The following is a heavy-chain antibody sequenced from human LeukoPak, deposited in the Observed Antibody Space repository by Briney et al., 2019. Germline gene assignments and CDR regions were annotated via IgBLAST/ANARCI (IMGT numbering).Heavy chain of an antibody. CDR2: ISGSCGCT. J-gene: IGHJ6*02. D-gene: IGHD2-15*01. V-gene: IGHV3-23*01. CDR1: GFTYINYP. CDR3: AKDRRYCSGGSCTYYYYYGMDV. Sequence: GGSLTLSCAASGFTYINYPMRGVRQAAGKGLAGVSAISGSCGCTYYADSVKGRFTISRDNSKNTLYLQMNSLRAEDTAVYYCAKDRRYCSGGSCTYYYYYGMDVWGQGTTVTVSS.